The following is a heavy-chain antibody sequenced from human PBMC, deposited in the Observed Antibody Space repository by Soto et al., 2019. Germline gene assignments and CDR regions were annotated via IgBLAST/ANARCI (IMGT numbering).Heavy chain of an antibody. J-gene: IGHJ5*02. V-gene: IGHV4-30-2*01. CDR2: IYHSGST. D-gene: IGHD5-12*01. Sequence: SETLSLTCAVYGGYSWSWIRQPPGKGLEWIGYIYHSGSTYYNPSLKSRVTISVDRSKNQFSLKLSSVTAADTAVYYCARGRALNWFDPWGQGTLVTVSS. CDR3: ARGRALNWFDP. CDR1: GGYS.